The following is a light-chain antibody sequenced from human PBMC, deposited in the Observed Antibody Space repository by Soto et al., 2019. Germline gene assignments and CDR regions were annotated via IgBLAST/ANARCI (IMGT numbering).Light chain of an antibody. CDR2: DAS. V-gene: IGKV3-11*01. CDR3: QLRNSWPPRIT. J-gene: IGKJ5*01. CDR1: QSVSDF. Sequence: VLTQSPATLSLSPGERATLSCRASQSVSDFLAWYQQKPGQPPRLLIYDASHRATGIPARFSGSGAGTDFTLTISSLEPEDFAVYYCQLRNSWPPRITFGQGTRLEMK.